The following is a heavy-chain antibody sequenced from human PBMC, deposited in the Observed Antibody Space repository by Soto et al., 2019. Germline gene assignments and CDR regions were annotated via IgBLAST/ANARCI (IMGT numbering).Heavy chain of an antibody. CDR2: INSDGSST. CDR1: GFTFSTYW. D-gene: IGHD3-10*01. V-gene: IGHV3-74*01. J-gene: IGHJ6*02. Sequence: EVQLVESGGGLAQPGGSLRLSCAASGFTFSTYWIHWVRQAPGKGRVWVSRINSDGSSTNYADSVKGRFTISRDNAKNTLFLQMNSLRAEDTAVYYCARDRWGGGRDMDVWGQGTTVTVSS. CDR3: ARDRWGGGRDMDV.